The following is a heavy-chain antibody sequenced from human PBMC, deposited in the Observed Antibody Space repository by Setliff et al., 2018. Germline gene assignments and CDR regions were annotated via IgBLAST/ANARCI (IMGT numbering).Heavy chain of an antibody. CDR3: ARHSSMTTMPLDP. V-gene: IGHV4-39*01. J-gene: IGHJ5*02. CDR1: GDSIISSRYY. Sequence: PSETLSLTCSVSGDSIISSRYYWGWIRQPPGKGLEWIASIFYSGSTYHNPSLKSRVTISEDTSKNQLSLKVDSVTAADTAVYYCARHSSMTTMPLDPWGQGTLVTVSS. CDR2: IFYSGST. D-gene: IGHD4-17*01.